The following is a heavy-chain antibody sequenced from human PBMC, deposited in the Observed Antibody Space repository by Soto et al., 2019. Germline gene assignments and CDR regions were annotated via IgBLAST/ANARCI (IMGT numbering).Heavy chain of an antibody. CDR1: GFTFSSYA. D-gene: IGHD2-8*01. CDR2: ISGSGGST. V-gene: IGHV3-23*01. J-gene: IGHJ6*03. Sequence: GGSLRLSCAASGFTFSSYAMSWVRQAPGKGLEWVSAISGSGGSTYYADSVKGRFTISRDNSKNTLYLQMNSLRAEDTAVYYCAKGLRCTNGVCYYYYYYYMDVWGKGTTVTVSS. CDR3: AKGLRCTNGVCYYYYYYYMDV.